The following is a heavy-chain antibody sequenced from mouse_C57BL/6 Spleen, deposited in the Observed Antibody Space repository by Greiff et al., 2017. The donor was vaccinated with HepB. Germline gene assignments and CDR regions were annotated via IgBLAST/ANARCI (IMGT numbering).Heavy chain of an antibody. D-gene: IGHD3-1*01. CDR2: IDPSDSYT. CDR3: ARLGTGDY. CDR1: GYTFTSYW. V-gene: IGHV1-59*01. J-gene: IGHJ2*01. Sequence: QVQLQQPGAELVRPGTSVKLSCKASGYTFTSYWMHWVKQRPGQGLEWIGVIDPSDSYTNYNQKFKGKATLTVDTSSSTAYMQLSSLTSEDSAVYYCARLGTGDYWGQGTTLTVSS.